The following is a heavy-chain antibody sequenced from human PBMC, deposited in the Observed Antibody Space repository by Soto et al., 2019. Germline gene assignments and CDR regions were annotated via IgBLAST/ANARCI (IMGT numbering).Heavy chain of an antibody. J-gene: IGHJ4*02. CDR3: ARLDYGSGIDY. Sequence: SETLSLTCTVSGGSISSGDYYWSWIRQPPGKGLEWIGYIYYSGGTYYNPSLKSRVTISVDTSKNQFSLKLSSVTAADTAVYYCARLDYGSGIDYWGQGTLVTVSS. CDR1: GGSISSGDYY. V-gene: IGHV4-30-4*01. D-gene: IGHD3-10*01. CDR2: IYYSGGT.